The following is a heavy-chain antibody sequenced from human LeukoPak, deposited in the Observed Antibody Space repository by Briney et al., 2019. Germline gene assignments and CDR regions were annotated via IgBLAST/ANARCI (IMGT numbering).Heavy chain of an antibody. D-gene: IGHD4-17*01. J-gene: IGHJ4*02. CDR1: GGSINSYY. V-gene: IGHV4-59*01. CDR2: IYYRGST. Sequence: SETLSLTCTVSGGSINSYYWSWIRQPPGKGLEWIGYIYYRGSTNYNPSLKSRVTFSVDTSKNQFSLKLNSVTAADTAVYYCARGGDYGDLRYFDYWGQGTLVTVSS. CDR3: ARGGDYGDLRYFDY.